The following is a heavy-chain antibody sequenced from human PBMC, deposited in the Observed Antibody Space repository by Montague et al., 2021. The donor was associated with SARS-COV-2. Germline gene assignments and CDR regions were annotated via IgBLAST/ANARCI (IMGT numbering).Heavy chain of an antibody. CDR2: IHHSGST. CDR3: ARHGYTEVWSGMDV. Sequence: SDTLSLTRTVSGGSISSSTYYWGWIRQPPGKGLEWIGSIHHSGSTYYNPSLETRVTISVDTSKNQFSLKLSSVTAADTAVLYCARHGYTEVWSGMDVWGQGITVTVSS. J-gene: IGHJ6*02. V-gene: IGHV4-39*01. CDR1: GGSISSSTYY. D-gene: IGHD6-13*01.